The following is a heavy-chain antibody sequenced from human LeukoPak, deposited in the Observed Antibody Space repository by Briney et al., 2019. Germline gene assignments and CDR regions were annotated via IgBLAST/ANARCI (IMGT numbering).Heavy chain of an antibody. J-gene: IGHJ4*02. V-gene: IGHV3-30*18. CDR2: ISYDGSNK. CDR3: AKLFLERWGSSGSTGHY. Sequence: PGRSLRLSCAASGFTFSSYGMHWVRQAPGKGLEWVAVISYDGSNKYYADSVKGRFTISRDNSKNTLYLQMNSLRAEDTAVYYCAKLFLERWGSSGSTGHYWGQGTLVTASS. CDR1: GFTFSSYG. D-gene: IGHD3-22*01.